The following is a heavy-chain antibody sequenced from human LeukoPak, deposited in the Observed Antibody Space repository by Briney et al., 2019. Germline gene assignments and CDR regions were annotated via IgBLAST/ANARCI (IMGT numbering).Heavy chain of an antibody. CDR3: ARDRETIAALDY. V-gene: IGHV4-30-2*01. D-gene: IGHD6-6*01. J-gene: IGHJ4*02. Sequence: SEPLSLTCTVSGGSISSGGYYWSWIRQPPGKGLEWIGYIYHSGSTYYNPSLKSRVTISVDRSKTQFSLKLSSVTAADTAVYYCARDRETIAALDYWGQGTLVTVSS. CDR2: IYHSGST. CDR1: GGSISSGGYY.